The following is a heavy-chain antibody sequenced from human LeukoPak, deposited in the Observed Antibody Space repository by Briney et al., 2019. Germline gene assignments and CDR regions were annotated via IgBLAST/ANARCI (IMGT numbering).Heavy chain of an antibody. V-gene: IGHV3-53*01. CDR2: IFSGGAT. D-gene: IGHD3-3*01. CDR1: GFTVNTNY. CDR3: ARDFRPTYDFWSGYYKYYGMDV. J-gene: IGHJ6*02. Sequence: PGGSLRLSCAASGFTVNTNYMSWVRQAPGKGLEWVSIIFSGGATYYADSVKGRFTISRENSKNTLYLQMSNLRVEDTAVYYCARDFRPTYDFWSGYYKYYGMDVWGQGTTVTVSS.